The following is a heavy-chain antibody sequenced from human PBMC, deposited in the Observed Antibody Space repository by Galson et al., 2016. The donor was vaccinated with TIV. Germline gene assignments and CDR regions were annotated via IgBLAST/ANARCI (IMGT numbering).Heavy chain of an antibody. CDR1: GFTFSNYE. V-gene: IGHV3-30*02. CDR2: IRDDGINK. J-gene: IGHJ6*03. CDR3: VKDKEGSGDLYHAYYMDV. Sequence: LRLSCAASGFTFSNYEMNWVRQGPVKGLEWVAFIRDDGINKYFGDSVKGRFTISRDNSKNTLFLQMTSLTDDDTAQYYCVKDKEGSGDLYHAYYMDVWGKGTTVTVSS. D-gene: IGHD4-17*01.